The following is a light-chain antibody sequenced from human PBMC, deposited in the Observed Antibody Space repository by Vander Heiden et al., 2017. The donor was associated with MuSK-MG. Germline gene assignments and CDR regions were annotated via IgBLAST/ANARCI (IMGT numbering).Light chain of an antibody. V-gene: IGLV3-1*01. CDR1: KVGDKY. CDR3: QAWDSSTSVV. CDR2: QDS. J-gene: IGLJ2*01. Sequence: SYELTQPPSVPVSPGKTASITCTGDKVGDKYAGWEQQKPGQSPVLVIYQDSKRPAGIPERFSGSNSGNTATLTISGTQAMDEADYYCQAWDSSTSVVFGGGTKLTVL.